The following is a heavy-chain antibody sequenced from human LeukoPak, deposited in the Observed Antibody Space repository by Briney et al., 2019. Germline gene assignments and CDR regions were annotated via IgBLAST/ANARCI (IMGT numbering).Heavy chain of an antibody. CDR2: ISGSGTET. D-gene: IGHD1-1*01. CDR3: TRGHTKIRH. CDR1: GFIFSDYY. J-gene: IGHJ4*02. V-gene: IGHV3-11*06. Sequence: PGGSLRLSCAASGFIFSDYYMSWFRQAPGKGLEWISYISGSGTETNCADSVKGRFTVSRDNAKNSQYLQMSSLRVEDTTVYYCTRGHTKIRHWGQGTLVTVSS.